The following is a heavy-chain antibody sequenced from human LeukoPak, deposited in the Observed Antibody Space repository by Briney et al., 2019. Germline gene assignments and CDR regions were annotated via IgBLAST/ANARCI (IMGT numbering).Heavy chain of an antibody. CDR3: ARGNIPAAFHL. CDR1: GYTFTGYY. V-gene: IGHV1-2*02. CDR2: INPNSGGA. J-gene: IGHJ3*01. Sequence: ASVKVSCEASGYTFTGYYMHWVRQAPGQGLEWMGWINPNSGGANYAQKFQGRVTMTTDTSISTVYMELSRLRSDDTAVYHCARGNIPAAFHLWGQGTMVTVSS. D-gene: IGHD2-2*02.